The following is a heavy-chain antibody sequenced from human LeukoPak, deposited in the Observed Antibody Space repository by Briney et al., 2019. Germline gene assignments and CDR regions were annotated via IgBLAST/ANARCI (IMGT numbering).Heavy chain of an antibody. Sequence: GGTLRLSCAASEFTFSTYAIHWVRQAPGKGLDWVALISSDGSIKYYVDSVKGRFTISRDNSKNTLFLQMNSLRAEDTAVYYCARGIAVAGTGDYWGQGTLVTVSS. V-gene: IGHV3-30-3*01. CDR1: EFTFSTYA. J-gene: IGHJ4*02. D-gene: IGHD6-19*01. CDR3: ARGIAVAGTGDY. CDR2: ISSDGSIK.